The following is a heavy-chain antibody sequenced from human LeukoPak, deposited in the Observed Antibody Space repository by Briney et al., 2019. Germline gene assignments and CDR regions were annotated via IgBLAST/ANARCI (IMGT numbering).Heavy chain of an antibody. J-gene: IGHJ4*02. CDR2: IRYDGSNK. D-gene: IGHD3-22*01. Sequence: GGSLRLSCAASGFTFSSYGMHWVCQAPGKGLEWVAFIRYDGSNKYYADSVKGRFTISRDNSKNTLYLQMNSLRAEDTAVYYCARNFDSSGYYYGYWGQGTLVTVSS. CDR1: GFTFSSYG. CDR3: ARNFDSSGYYYGY. V-gene: IGHV3-30*02.